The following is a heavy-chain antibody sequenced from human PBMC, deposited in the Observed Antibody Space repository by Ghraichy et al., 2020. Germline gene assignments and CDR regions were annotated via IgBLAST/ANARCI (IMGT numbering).Heavy chain of an antibody. V-gene: IGHV4-59*01. D-gene: IGHD5-24*01. CDR3: ARDGMATIFSS. CDR1: GGSISGYY. Sequence: SETLSLTCTVSGGSISGYYWTWIRQPPGRGLEWIGYIYYSGSTNYNPSLKSRVTMSVDTSKNQFSLKLNLVTAADTAVYYCARDGMATIFSSWGQGTLVTVSS. J-gene: IGHJ5*02. CDR2: IYYSGST.